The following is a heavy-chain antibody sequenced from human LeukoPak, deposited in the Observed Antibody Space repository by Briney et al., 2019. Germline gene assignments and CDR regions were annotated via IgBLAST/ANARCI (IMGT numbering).Heavy chain of an antibody. Sequence: GGSLRLSCAASGFTFSSYAMHWVRQAPGKGLEWVAVISYDGSNKYYADSVKGRFTISRDNSKNTLYLQMNSLRAEDTAVYYCAREGAAAGTRNYYYYYYMDVWGKGTTVTVSS. J-gene: IGHJ6*03. V-gene: IGHV3-30*04. D-gene: IGHD6-13*01. CDR3: AREGAAAGTRNYYYYYYMDV. CDR1: GFTFSSYA. CDR2: ISYDGSNK.